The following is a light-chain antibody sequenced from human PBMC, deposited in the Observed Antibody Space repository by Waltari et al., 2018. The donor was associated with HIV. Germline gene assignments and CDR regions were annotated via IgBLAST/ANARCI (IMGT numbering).Light chain of an antibody. CDR2: EVS. Sequence: QSALTQPASVSGSPGKSITISCIGSSSDIGAYNFVSWYQHRPGKAPKLMIYEVSDRPSGSSNRFSGSKSGITASLTISGLQADDEADYYCASYTRSGILLFGGGTRLTVL. V-gene: IGLV2-14*01. CDR1: SSDIGAYNF. CDR3: ASYTRSGILL. J-gene: IGLJ2*01.